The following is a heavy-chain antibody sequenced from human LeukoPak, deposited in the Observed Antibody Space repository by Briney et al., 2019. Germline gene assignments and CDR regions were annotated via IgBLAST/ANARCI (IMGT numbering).Heavy chain of an antibody. V-gene: IGHV3-23*01. D-gene: IGHD3-22*01. CDR2: ISGSGGGT. CDR3: AKDRYYDSAAPDAFDI. Sequence: GGSLRLSCAASGFTFSSYWMSWVRQAPGKGLEWVSAISGSGGGTYYADSVKGRFTISRDNSKNTLYLQMNSLRAEDTAVYYCAKDRYYDSAAPDAFDIWGQGTMVTVSS. J-gene: IGHJ3*02. CDR1: GFTFSSYW.